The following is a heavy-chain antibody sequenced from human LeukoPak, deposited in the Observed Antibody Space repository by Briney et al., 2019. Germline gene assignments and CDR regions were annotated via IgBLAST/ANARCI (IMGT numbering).Heavy chain of an antibody. CDR1: GTSFTNYG. V-gene: IGHV1-18*01. CDR3: ARGEYPNDY. Sequence: ASVKVSCKVVGTSFTNYGITWVRQAPGQGLEWMAWVSAHNGDTNVAQNFQGRVTMTTDTSTSTAYMELRSLRSDDTAMYHCARGEYPNDYWGQGTLVTVSS. CDR2: VSAHNGDT. J-gene: IGHJ4*02. D-gene: IGHD2/OR15-2a*01.